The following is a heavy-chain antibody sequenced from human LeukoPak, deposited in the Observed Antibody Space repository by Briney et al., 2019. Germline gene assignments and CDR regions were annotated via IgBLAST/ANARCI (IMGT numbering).Heavy chain of an antibody. J-gene: IGHJ4*02. Sequence: PSETLSLTCTVSGGSIRSSYYYWGWIRQPPGKGLEWIGSIYDSGSTYYNPSLKSRVTISVDTSKNQFSLKLNSVTAADTAVYYCARAPPPWDYGGILFDYWGQGTLVTVSS. V-gene: IGHV4-39*01. CDR1: GGSIRSSYYY. CDR3: ARAPPPWDYGGILFDY. CDR2: IYDSGST. D-gene: IGHD4-23*01.